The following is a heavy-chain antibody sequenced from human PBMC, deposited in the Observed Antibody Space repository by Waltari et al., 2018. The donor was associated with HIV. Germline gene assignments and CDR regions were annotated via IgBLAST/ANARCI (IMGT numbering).Heavy chain of an antibody. J-gene: IGHJ6*02. V-gene: IGHV4-30-2*01. Sequence: QLQLQESGSGLVKPSQTLSLTCAVSGGSISSGGYSWTWIRQPPGKGLEWIGYISQSGTTYYNPSLQRRVTISLDRSKTQFSLKLRSVTAADTAVYYCARDRLSVTTRGGYYYGLDVWGQGTTVTVSS. CDR1: GGSISSGGYS. D-gene: IGHD4-17*01. CDR3: ARDRLSVTTRGGYYYGLDV. CDR2: ISQSGTT.